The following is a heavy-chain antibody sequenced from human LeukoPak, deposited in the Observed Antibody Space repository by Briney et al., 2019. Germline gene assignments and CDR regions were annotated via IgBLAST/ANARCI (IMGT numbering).Heavy chain of an antibody. CDR1: GGTFSSYT. CDR2: IIPILGIA. CDR3: ARGRITWDAFDI. D-gene: IGHD1-14*01. V-gene: IGHV1-69*02. Sequence: GSSVKVSCKASGGTFSSYTISWVRQAPGQGLEWMGRIIPILGIANYAQKFQGRVTITADKSTSTAYMELSSLRSEDTAVYYCARGRITWDAFDIWGQGTMVTVSS. J-gene: IGHJ3*02.